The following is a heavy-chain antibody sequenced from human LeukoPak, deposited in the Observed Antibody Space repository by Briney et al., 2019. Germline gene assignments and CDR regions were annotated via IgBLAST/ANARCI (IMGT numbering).Heavy chain of an antibody. CDR2: IYYSGST. CDR1: GGSISSGDYY. V-gene: IGHV4-30-4*01. CDR3: ARYRDYYDSSGADY. J-gene: IGHJ4*02. Sequence: SETLSLTCTVSGGSISSGDYYWSWIRQPPGKGLEWIGYIYYSGSTYYNPSLKSRVTISVDTSKNQFSLKLSSVTAADTAVYYCARYRDYYDSSGADYWGQGTLVTVSS. D-gene: IGHD3-22*01.